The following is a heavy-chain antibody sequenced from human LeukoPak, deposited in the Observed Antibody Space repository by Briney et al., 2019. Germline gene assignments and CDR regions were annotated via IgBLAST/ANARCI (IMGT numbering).Heavy chain of an antibody. CDR2: IYYSENT. Sequence: PSETLSLTCSVSGVPINSRDYYWNWLRQPPGKGLEWIGSIYYSENTYYNPSLQSRATISVDTSRDYFSLTLSSVTAADTALYFCSRGAMTAKPADFWGQGTLVTVSS. CDR1: GVPINSRDYY. D-gene: IGHD2-2*01. CDR3: SRGAMTAKPADF. V-gene: IGHV4-39*01. J-gene: IGHJ4*02.